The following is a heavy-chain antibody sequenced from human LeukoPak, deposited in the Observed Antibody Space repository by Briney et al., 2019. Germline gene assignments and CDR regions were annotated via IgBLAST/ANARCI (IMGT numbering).Heavy chain of an antibody. CDR1: GGTFSSYA. CDR2: IIPIFGTA. D-gene: IGHD6-13*01. CDR3: ASYNKDSSSWYYAFDI. J-gene: IGHJ3*02. V-gene: IGHV1-69*06. Sequence: SVKVSCKASGGTFSSYAISWVRQAPGQGLEWMGGIIPIFGTANYAQKFQGRVTITADKPTSTAYMELSSLRSEDTAVYYCASYNKDSSSWYYAFDIWGQGTMVTVSS.